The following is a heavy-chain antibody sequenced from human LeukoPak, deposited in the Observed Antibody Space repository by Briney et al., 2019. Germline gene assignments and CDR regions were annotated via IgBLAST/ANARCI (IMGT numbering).Heavy chain of an antibody. Sequence: PGGSLRLSCAASGFPFSSHAMSWVRQPPGKGLEWVAAISNGKTYYADSVRGRFAISRDDSTNTVYLHMNSLREEGTALYHCVREAGYCAPVCVKTNWFDPWGQGTLVTVSS. CDR1: GFPFSSHA. CDR3: VREAGYCAPVCVKTNWFDP. D-gene: IGHD2-15*01. V-gene: IGHV3-23*01. CDR2: ISNGKT. J-gene: IGHJ5*02.